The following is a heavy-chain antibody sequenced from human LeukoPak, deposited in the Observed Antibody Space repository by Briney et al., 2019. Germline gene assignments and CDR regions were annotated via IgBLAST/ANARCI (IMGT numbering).Heavy chain of an antibody. J-gene: IGHJ6*03. D-gene: IGHD6-19*01. CDR3: AKTTTGYSSGWYYYYYMDV. CDR1: GFTFSSYG. V-gene: IGHV3-33*06. Sequence: PGGSLRLSCTASGFTFSSYGMHWVRQAPGKGLEWVTVIWYDGSNKYYADSVKGRFTISRDNSKNTLYLQMNSLRAEDTAVYYCAKTTTGYSSGWYYYYYMDVWGKGTTVTVSS. CDR2: IWYDGSNK.